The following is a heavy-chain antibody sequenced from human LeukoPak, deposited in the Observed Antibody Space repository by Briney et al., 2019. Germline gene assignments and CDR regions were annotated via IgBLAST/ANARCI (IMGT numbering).Heavy chain of an antibody. Sequence: SETLSLTCTVSGGSMSNYYWGWIRQPPGKGLEWIGYIYYSGSTSYNPSLKGRVTISVDTSSNQFSLKLSSVTAADTAIYYCARDKRGSYADYWGQGTLVPVSS. J-gene: IGHJ4*02. D-gene: IGHD3-16*01. CDR3: ARDKRGSYADY. CDR2: IYYSGST. V-gene: IGHV4-59*01. CDR1: GGSMSNYY.